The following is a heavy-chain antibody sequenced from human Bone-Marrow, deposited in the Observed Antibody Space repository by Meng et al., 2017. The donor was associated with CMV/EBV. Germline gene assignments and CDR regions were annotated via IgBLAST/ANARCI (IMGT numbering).Heavy chain of an antibody. Sequence: GGSLRLSCAASGFTFSSYAMSWVRQAPGKGLEWVSAISGSGGSTYCADSVKGRFTISRDNSKNTLYLQMNSLRAEDTAVYYCAKKGAGIFGVVIIGTRFDYWGQGTLVTVSS. CDR1: GFTFSSYA. J-gene: IGHJ4*02. V-gene: IGHV3-23*01. CDR2: ISGSGGST. CDR3: AKKGAGIFGVVIIGTRFDY. D-gene: IGHD3-3*01.